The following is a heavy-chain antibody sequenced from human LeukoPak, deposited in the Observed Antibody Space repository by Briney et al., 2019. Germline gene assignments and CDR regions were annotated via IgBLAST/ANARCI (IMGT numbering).Heavy chain of an antibody. J-gene: IGHJ3*02. CDR1: GFTFDNYV. V-gene: IGHV3-23*01. D-gene: IGHD2-2*02. Sequence: WGSLRLSCAASGFTFDNYVMAWFRQAPGKGLEWVSTISALFPNTYSADSVKGRFTISRDNSRNSLYLQMNSLRAEDTALYYCARDEGYCSSTSCYRGGTFDIWGQGTMVTVSS. CDR2: ISALFPNT. CDR3: ARDEGYCSSTSCYRGGTFDI.